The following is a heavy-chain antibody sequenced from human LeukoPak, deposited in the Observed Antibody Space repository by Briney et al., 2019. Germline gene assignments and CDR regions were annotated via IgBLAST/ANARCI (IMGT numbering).Heavy chain of an antibody. CDR2: INQDGSCE. V-gene: IGHV3-7*01. D-gene: IGHD1-26*01. Sequence: PRGPFRSPSPAPGFPFIAYCLSWSRRPPGRGRKGVANINQDGSCENYVDSVKGRFTISRENAKNSLYLQMNSLGAEDTAVYYCARVSSRGSHLKYWGQGTLVTVSS. CDR1: GFPFIAYC. CDR3: ARVSSRGSHLKY. J-gene: IGHJ4*02.